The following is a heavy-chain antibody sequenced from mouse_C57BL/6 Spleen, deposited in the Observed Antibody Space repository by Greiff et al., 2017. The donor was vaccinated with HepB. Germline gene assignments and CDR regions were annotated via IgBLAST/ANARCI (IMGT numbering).Heavy chain of an antibody. CDR1: GYTFTDYY. CDR2: INPNNGGT. D-gene: IGHD2-3*01. J-gene: IGHJ4*01. CDR3: ARGDGLDAMDY. Sequence: EVQLQQSGPELVKPGASVKISCKASGYTFTDYYMNWVKQSHGKSLEWIGDINPNNGGTSYNQKFKGKATLTVDKSSSTAYMELRSLTSEDSAVYDCARGDGLDAMDYWGQGTSGTVSS. V-gene: IGHV1-26*01.